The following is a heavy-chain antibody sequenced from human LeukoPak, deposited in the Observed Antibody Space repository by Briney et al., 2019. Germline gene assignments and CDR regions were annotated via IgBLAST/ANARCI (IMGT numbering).Heavy chain of an antibody. CDR1: GGSISSSSYY. D-gene: IGHD2-15*01. V-gene: IGHV4-39*01. CDR2: IYYSGST. CDR3: ARLGVSGIAAAGPRYCSGGSCYGMIDY. J-gene: IGHJ4*02. Sequence: PSETLSLTCTVSGGSISSSSYYWGWIRQPPGKGLEWIGSIYYSGSTYYNPSLKSRVTISVDTSKNQFSLKLSSVTAADTAVYYCARLGVSGIAAAGPRYCSGGSCYGMIDYWGQGTLVTVSS.